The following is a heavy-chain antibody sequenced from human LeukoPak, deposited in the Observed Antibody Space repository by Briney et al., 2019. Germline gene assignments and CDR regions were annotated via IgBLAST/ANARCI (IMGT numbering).Heavy chain of an antibody. J-gene: IGHJ4*02. D-gene: IGHD3-22*01. CDR3: ARGFRGYYDSSGYHRFDY. CDR1: GGSISSYY. CDR2: IYYSGST. V-gene: IGHV4-59*12. Sequence: SETLSLTCTVSGGSISSYYWSWIRQPPGKGLEWIGYIYYSGSTNYNPSLKSRVTISVDTSKNQFSLKLSSVTAADTAVYYCARGFRGYYDSSGYHRFDYWGQGTLVTVSS.